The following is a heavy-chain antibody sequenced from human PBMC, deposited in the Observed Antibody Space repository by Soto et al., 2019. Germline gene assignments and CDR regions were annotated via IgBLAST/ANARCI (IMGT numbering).Heavy chain of an antibody. J-gene: IGHJ4*02. CDR2: IYYSGST. V-gene: IGHV4-59*01. CDR3: ASNYGSGSYFASGFDY. D-gene: IGHD3-10*01. CDR1: GGSISSYY. Sequence: SETLSLTCTVSGGSISSYYWSWMRQPPGKGLEWIGYIYYSGSTNYNPSLKSRVTISVDTSKNQFSLKLSSVTAADTAVYYCASNYGSGSYFASGFDYWGQGTLVTVSS.